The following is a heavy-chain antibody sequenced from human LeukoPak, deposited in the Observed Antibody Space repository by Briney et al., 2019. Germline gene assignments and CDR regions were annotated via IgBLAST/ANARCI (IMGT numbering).Heavy chain of an antibody. D-gene: IGHD1-26*01. J-gene: IGHJ4*02. Sequence: PGGSLRLSCAASGFTFSSYGMHWVRQAPGKGLEWVAFIRYDGSNKYYADSVKGRFTISRDNSKNTLYLQMNSLRAEDTAVYYCARDIFLIEENSGATYFDYWGQGTLVTVSS. V-gene: IGHV3-30*02. CDR1: GFTFSSYG. CDR3: ARDIFLIEENSGATYFDY. CDR2: IRYDGSNK.